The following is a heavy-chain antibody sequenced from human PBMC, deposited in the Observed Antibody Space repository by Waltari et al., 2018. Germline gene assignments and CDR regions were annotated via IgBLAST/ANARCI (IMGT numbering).Heavy chain of an antibody. CDR2: IIPIFGTA. V-gene: IGHV1-69*12. D-gene: IGHD3-22*01. Sequence: VQLVQSGAEVKKPGSSVKVSCKASGGTFSSYAISWVRQAPGQGLAWMGGIIPIFGTANYAQKFQGRVTITADESTSTAYMELSSLRSEDTAVYYCARDATYEKTQYYYDSSGFYAFDIWGQGTMVTVSS. J-gene: IGHJ3*02. CDR3: ARDATYEKTQYYYDSSGFYAFDI. CDR1: GGTFSSYA.